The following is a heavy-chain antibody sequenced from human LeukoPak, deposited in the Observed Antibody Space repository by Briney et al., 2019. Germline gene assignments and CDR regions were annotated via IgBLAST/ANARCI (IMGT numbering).Heavy chain of an antibody. V-gene: IGHV4-39*07. J-gene: IGHJ4*02. CDR2: IYYSGST. CDR1: GGSISSSSYY. Sequence: ASETLSLTCTVSGGSISSSSYYWGWIRQPPGKGLEWIGSIYYSGSTYYNPSLKSRVTISVDTSKNQFSLKLSSVTAADTAVYYCARGIVGAKDYWGQGTLVTVSS. CDR3: ARGIVGAKDY. D-gene: IGHD2-21*01.